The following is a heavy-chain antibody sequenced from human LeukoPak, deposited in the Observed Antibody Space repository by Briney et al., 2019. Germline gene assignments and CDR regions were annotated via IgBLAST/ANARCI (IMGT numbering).Heavy chain of an antibody. CDR1: GSTFSTYA. Sequence: GGSLRLSCAASGSTFSTYAMHWVRQAPGKGLEWVAVISYDGANKNHADSVKGRFTISRDNSKNTLYLQMNSLRAEDTAVYYCTRGPGYHDSSYLDYWGQGTLVTVSS. J-gene: IGHJ4*02. CDR2: ISYDGANK. CDR3: TRGPGYHDSSYLDY. D-gene: IGHD3-22*01. V-gene: IGHV3-30*04.